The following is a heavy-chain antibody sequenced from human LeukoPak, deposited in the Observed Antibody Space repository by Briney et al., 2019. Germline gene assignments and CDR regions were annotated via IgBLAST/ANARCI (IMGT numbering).Heavy chain of an antibody. CDR3: AREYSGYDSDYFYYYMDV. CDR2: IYHSGST. CDR1: GYSISSGYY. D-gene: IGHD5-12*01. J-gene: IGHJ6*03. Sequence: PSETLSLTCTVSGYSISSGYYWAWIRQPPGKGLEWIGNIYHSGSTNYNPSLKSRVTISVDTSKNQFSLKLTSVTAADTAVYFCAREYSGYDSDYFYYYMDVWGKGTPATVSS. V-gene: IGHV4-38-2*02.